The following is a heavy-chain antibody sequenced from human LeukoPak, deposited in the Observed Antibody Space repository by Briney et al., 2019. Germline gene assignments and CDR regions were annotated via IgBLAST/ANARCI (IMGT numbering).Heavy chain of an antibody. CDR3: ARGPYGDDY. D-gene: IGHD4-17*01. Sequence: PSETLSLTCTVSGGSISSSSYYWGWIRQPPGKGLEWIGSIYYSGSTYYNPSLKSRVTISVDTSKNQFSLKLSSVTAADTAVYYCARGPYGDDYWGQGTLVTVSS. CDR2: IYYSGST. J-gene: IGHJ4*02. CDR1: GGSISSSSYY. V-gene: IGHV4-39*01.